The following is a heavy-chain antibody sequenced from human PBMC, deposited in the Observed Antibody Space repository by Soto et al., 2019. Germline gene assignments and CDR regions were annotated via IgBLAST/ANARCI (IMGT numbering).Heavy chain of an antibody. Sequence: QVQLVESGGGVVQPGGSLRLSCAASAFTFSRHAMHWVRQAPGKGLQWVGVIWSDGSNQRYADCVKGRFTISRDNSQYTMYLEMTSLTPEHQAVSYRARETAFWYSNHNYKDV. CDR2: IWSDGSNQ. D-gene: IGHD6-13*01. CDR3: ARETAFWYSNHNYKDV. CDR1: AFTFSRHA. V-gene: IGHV3-33*01. J-gene: IGHJ6*03.